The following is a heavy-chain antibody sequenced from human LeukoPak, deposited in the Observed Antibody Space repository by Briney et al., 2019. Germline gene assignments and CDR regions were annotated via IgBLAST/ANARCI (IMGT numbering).Heavy chain of an antibody. CDR1: NGSISSYY. CDR2: ISYSGST. V-gene: IGHV4-59*01. Sequence: SETLSLTCTVSNGSISSYYWSWIRQPPGKGLEWIGYISYSGSTNYNPSLKSRVTISADRSKNQFALKLSSVTAADTAVYYCARVREWFDPWGQGTLVTVSS. J-gene: IGHJ5*02. CDR3: ARVREWFDP. D-gene: IGHD5-24*01.